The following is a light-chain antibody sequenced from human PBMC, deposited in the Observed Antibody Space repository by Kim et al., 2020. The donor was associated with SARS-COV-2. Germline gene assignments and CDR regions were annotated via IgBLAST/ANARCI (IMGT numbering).Light chain of an antibody. CDR3: QTWGTGINWV. CDR1: SGHSSYA. V-gene: IGLV4-69*01. Sequence: VKLTCTLSSGHSSYAIEWHKQQPEKSPRYLMKLNSDGSHSKGDGIPDRFSGSSSGAERYLTISSLQSEDEADYYCQTWGTGINWVFGGGTQLTVL. CDR2: LNSDGSH. J-gene: IGLJ3*02.